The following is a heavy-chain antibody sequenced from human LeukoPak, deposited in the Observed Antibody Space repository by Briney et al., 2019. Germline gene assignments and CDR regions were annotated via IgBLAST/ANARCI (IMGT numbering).Heavy chain of an antibody. J-gene: IGHJ6*02. D-gene: IGHD5-24*01. V-gene: IGHV3-30-3*01. CDR2: ISYDGSNK. CDR3: ARGGWLQFSYYYYGMDV. CDR1: GFTLSSYA. Sequence: GGSLRLSCAASGFTLSSYAMHWVRQAPGKGLEWVAVISYDGSNKYYADSAKGRFTISRDNSKNTLYLQMNSLRAEDTAVYYCARGGWLQFSYYYYGMDVWGQGTTVTVSS.